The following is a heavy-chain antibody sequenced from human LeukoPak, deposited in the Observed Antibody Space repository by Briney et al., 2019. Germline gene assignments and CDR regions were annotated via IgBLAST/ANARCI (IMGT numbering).Heavy chain of an antibody. V-gene: IGHV4-31*03. D-gene: IGHD6-13*01. CDR3: ASRRVAAAGTADHWYFDL. Sequence: SETLSLTCSVSGGSIRSSSYYWAWIRQHPGKGLEWIGYIYYSGSTYYNPSLKSRVTISVDTSKNQFSLKLSSVTSADTAVYYCASRRVAAAGTADHWYFDLWGRGTLVTVSS. J-gene: IGHJ2*01. CDR2: IYYSGST. CDR1: GGSIRSSSYY.